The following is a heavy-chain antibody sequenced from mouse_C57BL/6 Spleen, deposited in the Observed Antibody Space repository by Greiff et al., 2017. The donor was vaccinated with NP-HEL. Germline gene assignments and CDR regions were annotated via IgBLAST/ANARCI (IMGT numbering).Heavy chain of an antibody. Sequence: EVKLMESGGDLVKPGGSLKLSCAASGFTFSSYGMSWVRQTPDKRLEWVATISSGSSYTYYPDSVKGRFTLSRDNAKNTLYLQMSSLKSEDTAMYYCARDYGSSYGYFDVWGTGTTVTVSS. J-gene: IGHJ1*03. CDR3: ARDYGSSYGYFDV. CDR1: GFTFSSYG. CDR2: ISSGSSYT. D-gene: IGHD1-1*01. V-gene: IGHV5-6*01.